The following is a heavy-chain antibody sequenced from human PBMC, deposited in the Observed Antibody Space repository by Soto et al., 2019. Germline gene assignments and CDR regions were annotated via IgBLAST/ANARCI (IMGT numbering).Heavy chain of an antibody. J-gene: IGHJ6*03. CDR2: IYYSGST. CDR3: ARVRGGDYMDV. V-gene: IGHV4-59*01. D-gene: IGHD3-16*01. CDR1: GGSISSYY. Sequence: PSETLSLTCTVSGGSISSYYWSWIRQPPGKGLGWIGYIYYSGSTNYNPSLKSRVTISVDTSKNQFSLKLSSVTAADTAVYYCARVRGGDYMDVWGKGTTVTVSS.